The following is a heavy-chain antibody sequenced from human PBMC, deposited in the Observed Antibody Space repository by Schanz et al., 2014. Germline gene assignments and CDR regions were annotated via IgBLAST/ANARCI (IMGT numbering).Heavy chain of an antibody. J-gene: IGHJ6*02. V-gene: IGHV7-4-1*02. Sequence: QLVQSGYEFRKPGASVKVSCKASGYIFSSYAIHWVRQAPGQGLEWMGWINPTTGNPGYAQGFTGRFVFSFDTSVSTAYLQISGLKAEDTAVYYCARARYGLDVWGRGTRVTVSS. CDR3: ARARYGLDV. CDR1: GYIFSSYA. CDR2: INPTTGNP.